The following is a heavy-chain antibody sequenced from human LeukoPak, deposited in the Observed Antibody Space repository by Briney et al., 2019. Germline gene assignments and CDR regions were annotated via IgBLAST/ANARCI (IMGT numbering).Heavy chain of an antibody. CDR2: ISDTGTT. Sequence: SETLSLTCSVSGAPVTRYYWDWIRQAPGKGLEWIGCISDTGTTYYNPSLKGRLTISLDTAKNQFSLKVRSVTAADSAIYYCTKGYYEPFDSWGQGILVTVSS. J-gene: IGHJ4*02. CDR3: TKGYYEPFDS. D-gene: IGHD3-22*01. CDR1: GAPVTRYY. V-gene: IGHV4-59*02.